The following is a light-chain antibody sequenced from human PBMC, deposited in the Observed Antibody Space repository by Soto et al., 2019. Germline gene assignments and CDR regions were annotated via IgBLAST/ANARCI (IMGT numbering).Light chain of an antibody. CDR2: ASS. CDR1: QDILSW. Sequence: DIQMTQSPSSVSASVGDTVTITCRASQDILSWLAWYQQKPGEAPRLLIYASSNLQSGVPSRFNGSPSGAKFNLTISRLQPEDFATYYCQQANTFPITFGPGTRLDIK. J-gene: IGKJ3*01. V-gene: IGKV1-12*01. CDR3: QQANTFPIT.